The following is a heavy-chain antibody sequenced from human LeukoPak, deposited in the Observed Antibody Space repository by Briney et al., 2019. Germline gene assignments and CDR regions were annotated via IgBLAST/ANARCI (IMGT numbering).Heavy chain of an antibody. CDR3: ARRDYGDYERGMDV. CDR1: GGSISNYY. D-gene: IGHD4-17*01. Sequence: SETLSLTCTVSGGSISNYYWSWIRQPPGKGLEWLGYIYYSGTTNYNPSLKSRVTMSIDTSKNQFSLKLSSVTAADTAVYYCARRDYGDYERGMDVWGQGTTVTVSS. J-gene: IGHJ6*02. CDR2: IYYSGTT. V-gene: IGHV4-59*01.